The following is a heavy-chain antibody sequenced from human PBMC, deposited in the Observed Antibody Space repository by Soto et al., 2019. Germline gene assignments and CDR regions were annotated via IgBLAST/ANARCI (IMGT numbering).Heavy chain of an antibody. J-gene: IGHJ3*01. Sequence: QVRLVEFGGGVVQPGNSLRLSCAASGFTFSTYGMHWVRQAPGKGLEWVAHIWHDGSNTYYIDSVKGRFTISRDNSKNTLYLQMNXLRAEDTAVYYCATEIDWLHAFDFWGQGTMVTVSS. V-gene: IGHV3-33*01. D-gene: IGHD3-9*01. CDR3: ATEIDWLHAFDF. CDR2: IWHDGSNT. CDR1: GFTFSTYG.